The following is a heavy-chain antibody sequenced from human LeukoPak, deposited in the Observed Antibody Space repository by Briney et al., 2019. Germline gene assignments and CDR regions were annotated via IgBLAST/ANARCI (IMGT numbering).Heavy chain of an antibody. CDR1: GGSISSSSYY. D-gene: IGHD6-19*01. CDR3: ARTAVADKKNIGYYYYGMDV. V-gene: IGHV4-39*01. CDR2: IYYSGST. J-gene: IGHJ6*02. Sequence: SETLSLTCTVSGGSISSSSYYWGWIRQPPGKGLEWIGSIYYSGSTYYNPSLKSRVTISVDTSKNQFSLKLSSVTAADTAVYYCARTAVADKKNIGYYYYGMDVWGQGTTVTVSS.